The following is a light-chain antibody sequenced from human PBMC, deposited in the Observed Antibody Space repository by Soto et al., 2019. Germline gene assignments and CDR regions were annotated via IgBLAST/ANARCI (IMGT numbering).Light chain of an antibody. J-gene: IGLJ3*02. Sequence: QSALTQPPSVSGSPGQSVTISCTGTRSDVGSYNRVSWYQQPPGTAPKLMIYEVSNRPSGVPDRFSGSKSGNTASLTISGRQAEDAAHYYCCSYTSSTTWVFGGWTKLTVI. V-gene: IGLV2-18*02. CDR1: RSDVGSYNR. CDR3: CSYTSSTTWV. CDR2: EVS.